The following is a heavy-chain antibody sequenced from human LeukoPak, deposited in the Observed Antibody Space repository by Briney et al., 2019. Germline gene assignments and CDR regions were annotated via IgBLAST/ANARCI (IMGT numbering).Heavy chain of an antibody. CDR2: IKSKTDGGTT. CDR1: GFTFSNAW. V-gene: IGHV3-15*01. Sequence: GGSLRLSCAASGFTFSNAWMSWVRQAPGKGLEWGGRIKSKTDGGTTDYAAPVKGRFTISRDDSKNTLDLEMNSLKTEETAVYYSATSHTAIYCGGASPPPADNWGPGKLGTVSS. D-gene: IGHD2-21*01. J-gene: IGHJ4*02. CDR3: ATSHTAIYCGGASPPPADN.